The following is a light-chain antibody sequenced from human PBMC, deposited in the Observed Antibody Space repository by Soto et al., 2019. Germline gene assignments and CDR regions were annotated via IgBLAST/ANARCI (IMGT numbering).Light chain of an antibody. CDR2: GAS. J-gene: IGKJ1*01. CDR1: QSVSSSY. CDR3: QQYGSSPPT. V-gene: IGKV3-20*01. Sequence: EIVLTQSPGTLSFSPGERATLSCRASQSVSSSYLAWYQQKPGQAARLHIYGASSRATGIPDRFSGSGSGTDFTLTISRLEPEDFAVYYCQQYGSSPPTFGEGTKVDIK.